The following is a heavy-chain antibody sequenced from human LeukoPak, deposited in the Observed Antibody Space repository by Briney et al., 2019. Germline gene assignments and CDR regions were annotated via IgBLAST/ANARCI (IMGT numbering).Heavy chain of an antibody. CDR3: ARQEYCSSTSCYKAANSENEYYYYMDV. CDR2: IIPIFGTA. Sequence: ASVKVSCKASGYTFTSYYMHWVRQAPGQGLEWMGGIIPIFGTANYAQKFQGRVTITADESTSTAYMELSSLRSEDTAVYYCARQEYCSSTSCYKAANSENEYYYYMDVWGKGTTVTVSS. D-gene: IGHD2-2*02. V-gene: IGHV1-69*13. J-gene: IGHJ6*03. CDR1: GYTFTSYY.